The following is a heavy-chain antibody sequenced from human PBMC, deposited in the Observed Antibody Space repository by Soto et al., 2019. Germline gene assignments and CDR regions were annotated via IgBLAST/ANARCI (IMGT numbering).Heavy chain of an antibody. D-gene: IGHD6-19*01. J-gene: IGHJ4*02. CDR3: ASTAHSSGWYSGGFDY. V-gene: IGHV4-59*01. CDR1: GGPISSYY. Sequence: PSETLSLTCTVSGGPISSYYWSWIRQPPGKGLEWIGYIYYSGSTNYNPSLKSRVTISVDTSKNQFSLKLSSVTAADTAVYYCASTAHSSGWYSGGFDYWGQGTLVTVSS. CDR2: IYYSGST.